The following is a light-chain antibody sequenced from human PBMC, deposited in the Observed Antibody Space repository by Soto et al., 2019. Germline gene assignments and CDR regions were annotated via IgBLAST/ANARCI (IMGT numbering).Light chain of an antibody. Sequence: DIQMTQSPSSLSASVGDRVTITCRASQGISNYLAWYQQKPGKVPKLLIYTASTLQSGVPSWFSGRGSGTDFTLAISSLQPQDVATYYCQSYNSAPQLTFGGGTKVEIK. V-gene: IGKV1-27*01. J-gene: IGKJ4*01. CDR3: QSYNSAPQLT. CDR1: QGISNY. CDR2: TAS.